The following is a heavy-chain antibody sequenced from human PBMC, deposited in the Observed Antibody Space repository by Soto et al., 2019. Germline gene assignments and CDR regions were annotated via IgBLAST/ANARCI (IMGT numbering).Heavy chain of an antibody. V-gene: IGHV1-3*01. Sequence: ASVKVSCKASGYTFTSYAIHWVRQAPGQRLEWMGWINAGNGNTKYSQKFQGRVTITRDTSASTAYMELSSLRSEDTAVYYCARERSGAWFDPWGQGTLVTVSS. D-gene: IGHD3-10*01. CDR3: ARERSGAWFDP. CDR2: INAGNGNT. J-gene: IGHJ5*02. CDR1: GYTFTSYA.